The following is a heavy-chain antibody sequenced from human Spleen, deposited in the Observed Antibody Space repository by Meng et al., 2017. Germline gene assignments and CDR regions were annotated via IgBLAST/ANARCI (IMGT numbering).Heavy chain of an antibody. CDR1: GDSISSSDSY. Sequence: QPQLQESGPGLVKPSATLSLTCSVSGDSISSSDSYWGWIRQSPGKGLEWIGSIYYRGSTNYNPSLKSRISMSVDMSKNQFSLKVNSVTAADTAIYYCVISSHNWGQGTLVTVSS. D-gene: IGHD3-3*02. CDR3: VISSHN. J-gene: IGHJ4*02. CDR2: IYYRGST. V-gene: IGHV4-39*07.